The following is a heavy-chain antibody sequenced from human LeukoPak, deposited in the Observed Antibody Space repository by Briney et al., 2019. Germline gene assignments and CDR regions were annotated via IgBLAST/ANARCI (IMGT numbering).Heavy chain of an antibody. CDR3: ARDVGPGRELLMAGAFDI. D-gene: IGHD1-7*01. CDR1: GYTFTSYY. CDR2: IIPILGIA. V-gene: IGHV1-69*04. Sequence: ASVKVSCKASGYTFTSYYMHWVRQAPGQGLEWMGRIIPILGIANYAQKFQGRVTITADKSTSTAYMELSSLRSEDTAVYYCARDVGPGRELLMAGAFDIWGQGTMVTVSS. J-gene: IGHJ3*02.